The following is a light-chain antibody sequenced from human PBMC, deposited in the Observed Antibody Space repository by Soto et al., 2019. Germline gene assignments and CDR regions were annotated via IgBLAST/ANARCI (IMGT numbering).Light chain of an antibody. CDR2: SAS. Sequence: DIQMTQSPSFVSASIGDRVPITCRASQDIGVRLAWFQQKPGKAPKYLIQSASSLQSGVPSTFSGSESGTEFTLTISNLQPDDFATYYCQQFNNWPVTFGPGTKVDIK. V-gene: IGKV1D-16*01. CDR3: QQFNNWPVT. CDR1: QDIGVR. J-gene: IGKJ3*01.